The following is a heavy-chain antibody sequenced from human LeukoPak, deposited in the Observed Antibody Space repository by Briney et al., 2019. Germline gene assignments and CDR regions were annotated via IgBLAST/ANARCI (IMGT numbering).Heavy chain of an antibody. CDR2: IYYSGST. CDR3: ARAPPRPTVFDY. J-gene: IGHJ4*02. V-gene: IGHV4-61*08. D-gene: IGHD4-17*01. Sequence: SETLSLTCTVSGGSISSGDYYWSWIRQPPGKGLEWIGYIYYSGSTNYNPSLKSRVTISVDTSKNQFSLKLSSVTAADTAVYYCARAPPRPTVFDYWGQGTLVTVSS. CDR1: GGSISSGDYY.